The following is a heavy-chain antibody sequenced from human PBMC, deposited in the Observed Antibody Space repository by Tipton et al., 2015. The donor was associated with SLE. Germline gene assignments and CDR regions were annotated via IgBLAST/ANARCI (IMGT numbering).Heavy chain of an antibody. CDR3: ARDGYFYDTSGYYVDY. V-gene: IGHV3-23*01. D-gene: IGHD3-22*01. J-gene: IGHJ4*02. Sequence: GSLRLSCAASGFTFSNYAMSWVRQAPGKGPEWVSIISRGGGTKYYADSVKGRFTISRDNSKSTLSLQMNSLRAEDTAIYYCARDGYFYDTSGYYVDYWGPGTLVSVSA. CDR1: GFTFSNYA. CDR2: ISRGGGTK.